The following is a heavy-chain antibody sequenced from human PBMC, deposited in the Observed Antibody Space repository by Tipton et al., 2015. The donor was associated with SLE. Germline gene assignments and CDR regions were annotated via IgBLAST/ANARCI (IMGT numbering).Heavy chain of an antibody. D-gene: IGHD4-17*01. CDR2: IYTSVST. CDR1: GGSISNYY. V-gene: IGHV4-4*07. Sequence: TLSLTCTVSGGSISNYYWSWIRQSAGKGLEWIGRIYTSVSTNYNPSLKSRVTMSVDTSKKQFSLKLSSVTAADTSVYYCARLPTLTTCCLDVWGQETTVTVSS. CDR3: ARLPTLTTCCLDV. J-gene: IGHJ6*02.